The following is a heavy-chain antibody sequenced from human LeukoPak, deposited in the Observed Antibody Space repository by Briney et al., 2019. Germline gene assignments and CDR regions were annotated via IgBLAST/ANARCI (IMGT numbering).Heavy chain of an antibody. CDR3: ATDDYGAFDY. J-gene: IGHJ4*02. CDR2: MSEDGNEI. CDR1: GFIFSDFS. D-gene: IGHD4/OR15-4a*01. V-gene: IGHV3-7*01. Sequence: GGSLRLSCTVSGFIFSDFSMSWVRQAPGKGLEWVAKMSEDGNEIFYVDSVKGRFTISRDNAKNSLFLQMHSLRAEDTAVYYCATDDYGAFDYWGQGTLVTVSS.